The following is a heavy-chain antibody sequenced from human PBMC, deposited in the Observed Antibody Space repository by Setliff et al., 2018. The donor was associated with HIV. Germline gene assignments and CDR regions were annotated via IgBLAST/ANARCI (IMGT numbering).Heavy chain of an antibody. CDR2: FYYSGNT. CDR3: AGYGAGRGLDF. J-gene: IGHJ4*02. V-gene: IGHV4-59*01. D-gene: IGHD3-10*01. Sequence: SETLSLTCTVSNGSITNYYWSWIRQPPGKGLEWIGYFYYSGNTNYNPSLKSRVTISIYTSSNQFSLTLSSVTAADTAVYYCAGYGAGRGLDFWGQGALVTVSS. CDR1: NGSITNYY.